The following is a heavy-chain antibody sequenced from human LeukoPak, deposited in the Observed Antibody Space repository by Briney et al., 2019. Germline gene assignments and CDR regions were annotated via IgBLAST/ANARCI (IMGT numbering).Heavy chain of an antibody. CDR3: ARDHCTNGVCRDY. CDR2: ISYDGSNK. Sequence: GGSLRLSCAASGFTFSSYAMHWVRQAPGKGLEWVAVISYDGSNKYYADSVKGRFTISRDNSKNTPYLQMNSLRAEDTAVYYCARDHCTNGVCRDYWGQGTLVTVSS. J-gene: IGHJ4*02. CDR1: GFTFSSYA. D-gene: IGHD2-8*01. V-gene: IGHV3-30-3*01.